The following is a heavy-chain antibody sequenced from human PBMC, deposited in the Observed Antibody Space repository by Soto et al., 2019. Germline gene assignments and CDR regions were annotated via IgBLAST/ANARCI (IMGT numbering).Heavy chain of an antibody. CDR1: GGSISSGDYY. Sequence: SETLSLTCTVSGGSISSGDYYWSWIRQHPGKGLEWIGYIYYSGSTYYNPSLKSRITMSIDTSKTQFSLKVNSVTAADTAIYFCARGCVIPSAPFDVWGQGTLVPVSS. CDR3: ARGCVIPSAPFDV. V-gene: IGHV4-30-4*08. CDR2: IYYSGST. D-gene: IGHD3-16*02. J-gene: IGHJ4*02.